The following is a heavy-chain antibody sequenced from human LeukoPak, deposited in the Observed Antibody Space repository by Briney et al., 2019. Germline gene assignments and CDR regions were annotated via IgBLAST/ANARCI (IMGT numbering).Heavy chain of an antibody. V-gene: IGHV4-34*01. J-gene: IGHJ4*02. D-gene: IGHD3-10*01. CDR2: IHNSGTT. CDR3: AKRYYYNVASFPFDF. CDR1: GGPFSGYF. Sequence: PSETLSLTCAVSGGPFSGYFWSWIRQPPGKGLEWIGEIHNSGTTNYNPSLNSRVTISEDTSKNQIYLNLRSVNAADTAVYYCAKRYYYNVASFPFDFWGQGTLVTVSS.